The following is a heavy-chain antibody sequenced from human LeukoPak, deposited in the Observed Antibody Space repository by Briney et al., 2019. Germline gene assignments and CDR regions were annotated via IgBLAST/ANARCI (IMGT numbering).Heavy chain of an antibody. CDR1: GYTFTSYD. V-gene: IGHV1-8*01. Sequence: GASVKVSCKASGYTFTSYDINWVRQATGQGLEWMGWMNPNSGNTGYAHKFQGRVQLTRNTCISTAYMELSSLRSEDTAVYYCALGRVWFDPWGQGTLVTVSS. CDR3: ALGRVWFDP. CDR2: MNPNSGNT. D-gene: IGHD6-13*01. J-gene: IGHJ5*02.